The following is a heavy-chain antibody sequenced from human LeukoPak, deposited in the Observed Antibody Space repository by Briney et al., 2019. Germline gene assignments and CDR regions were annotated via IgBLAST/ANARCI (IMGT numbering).Heavy chain of an antibody. V-gene: IGHV4-59*01. J-gene: IGHJ6*03. Sequence: SETLSLTCTVSGGSISSYYWSWIRQPPGKGLEWIGYIYYSGSTNYNPSLKSRVTISVDTSKNQFSLKLSSVTAADTAVYYCARDQRWAYSSSSHGAKPDYYYYMDVWGKGTTVTVSS. D-gene: IGHD6-6*01. CDR1: GGSISSYY. CDR2: IYYSGST. CDR3: ARDQRWAYSSSSHGAKPDYYYYMDV.